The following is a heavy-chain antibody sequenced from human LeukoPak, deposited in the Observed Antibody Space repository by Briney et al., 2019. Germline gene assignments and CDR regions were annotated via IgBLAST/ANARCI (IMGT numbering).Heavy chain of an antibody. J-gene: IGHJ4*02. D-gene: IGHD3-10*01. CDR2: IYYSGST. CDR3: ARLHYYGSGSYY. CDR1: GGSISSSSYY. V-gene: IGHV4-39*01. Sequence: SETLSLTCTVSGGSISSSSYYWGWIRQPPGKGLEWIGGIYYSGSTYYNPSLKSRVTISVDTSKNQFSLKLSSVTAADTAVYYCARLHYYGSGSYYWGQGTLVTVSS.